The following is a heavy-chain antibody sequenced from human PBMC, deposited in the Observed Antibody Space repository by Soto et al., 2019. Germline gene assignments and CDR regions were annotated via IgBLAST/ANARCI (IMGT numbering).Heavy chain of an antibody. CDR3: AKIRIDSSYDAFDI. D-gene: IGHD2-15*01. J-gene: IGHJ3*02. V-gene: IGHV3-23*01. CDR2: ITSSGEST. Sequence: PGGSLRLSCAASGFTFSSYGMGWVRQAPGKGLEWVSSITSSGESTHYADSVKGRLTISRDNSKNTLYLQMNSLRAEDTAVYYCAKIRIDSSYDAFDIWGQGTMVTVSS. CDR1: GFTFSSYG.